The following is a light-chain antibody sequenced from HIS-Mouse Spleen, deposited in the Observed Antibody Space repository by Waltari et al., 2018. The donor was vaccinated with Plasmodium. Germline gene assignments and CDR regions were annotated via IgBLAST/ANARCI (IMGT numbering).Light chain of an antibody. V-gene: IGLV2-23*01. CDR2: EGS. Sequence: QSALTQPASVSGSPGQSITISCTGTSSDVGSYNLFSWYQQQPGKAPKRMIYEGSTRPSGVSNRFAGSKSGNTASLTISGLQAEDEADYYCCSYAGSSTWVFGGGTKLTVL. J-gene: IGLJ3*02. CDR3: CSYAGSSTWV. CDR1: SSDVGSYNL.